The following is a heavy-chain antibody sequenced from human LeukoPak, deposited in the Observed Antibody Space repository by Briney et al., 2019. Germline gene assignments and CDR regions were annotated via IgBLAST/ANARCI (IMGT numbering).Heavy chain of an antibody. Sequence: ASVKVSCKASGYTFSSYGISWVRQAPGQGLEWMGWISAYNDNTNYAQNLQGRVTMTTDTSTSTAYMELRSLRSDDTAVYYCARDESLQYYYGSGSYYSLLDYWGQGTLVTVSS. D-gene: IGHD3-10*01. CDR3: ARDESLQYYYGSGSYYSLLDY. J-gene: IGHJ4*02. CDR2: ISAYNDNT. CDR1: GYTFSSYG. V-gene: IGHV1-18*01.